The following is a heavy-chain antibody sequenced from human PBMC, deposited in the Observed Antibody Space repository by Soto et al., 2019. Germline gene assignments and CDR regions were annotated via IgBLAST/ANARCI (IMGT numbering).Heavy chain of an antibody. J-gene: IGHJ5*02. D-gene: IGHD5-12*01. CDR2: IYHSGST. CDR1: GGSISSGGYS. Sequence: ASETLSLTCAVSGGSISSGGYSWSWIRQPPGKGLEWIGYIYHSGSTYYNPSLKSRVTISVDRSKNQFSLKLSSVTAADTAVYYCARGGGYNWDWFDPWGQGTLVTVS. CDR3: ARGGGYNWDWFDP. V-gene: IGHV4-30-2*01.